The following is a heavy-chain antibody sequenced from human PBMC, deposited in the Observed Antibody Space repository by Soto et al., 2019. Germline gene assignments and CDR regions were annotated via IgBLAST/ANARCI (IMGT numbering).Heavy chain of an antibody. D-gene: IGHD2-15*01. Sequence: QLQQSGPGLVKHSQTLSLTCGISGDSVSSHSATWNWIRQSPSRGVEWLGRTYLRSKWYNEYAVSVKSRIAKSPYTSKNPFSLQMSSVTPEYTAVYFCARAAVAFDAFDLWGQVTVVTVSS. V-gene: IGHV6-1*01. CDR3: ARAAVAFDAFDL. CDR2: TYLRSKWYN. J-gene: IGHJ3*01. CDR1: GDSVSSHSAT.